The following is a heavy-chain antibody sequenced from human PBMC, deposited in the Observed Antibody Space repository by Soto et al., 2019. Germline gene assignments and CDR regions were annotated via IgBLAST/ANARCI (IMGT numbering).Heavy chain of an antibody. CDR3: AGLRQQLDKNFDY. V-gene: IGHV4-59*08. CDR1: GGSIRTYY. D-gene: IGHD6-13*01. Sequence: QVLLQESGPGLVKPSETLSLTCTVSGGSIRTYYWSWIRQPPGKGLEWIGYIYYSGSTNYNPSLKSRVTLSVDTSNNQSSLKLSSVTAADTAVYYCAGLRQQLDKNFDYWGQGTLVTVSS. J-gene: IGHJ4*02. CDR2: IYYSGST.